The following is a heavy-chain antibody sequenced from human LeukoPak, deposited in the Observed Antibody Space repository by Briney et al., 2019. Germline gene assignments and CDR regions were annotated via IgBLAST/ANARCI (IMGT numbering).Heavy chain of an antibody. D-gene: IGHD3-10*01. V-gene: IGHV1-2*02. CDR3: AREVETHGEATRYFDL. J-gene: IGHJ2*01. CDR2: INPNSGGT. Sequence: ASVTVSCKASGYTFTGYYMHWVRQAPGQGLEWMGWINPNSGGTNYARKFQGRVTMTRDTSISTAYMELSRLRSDDTAVYYCAREVETHGEATRYFDLWGRGTLVTVSS. CDR1: GYTFTGYY.